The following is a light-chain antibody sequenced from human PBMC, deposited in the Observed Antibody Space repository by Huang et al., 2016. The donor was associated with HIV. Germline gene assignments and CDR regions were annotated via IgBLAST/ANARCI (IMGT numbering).Light chain of an antibody. V-gene: IGKV2-28*01. CDR3: MQALQTPLT. J-gene: IGKJ4*01. CDR2: LGS. Sequence: DIVMTQSPLSLPVTPGEPASISCRSSQSLLHSNGYNDLDWYLQRQGQSPQLLIYLGSNRAAGVPDRFSGSGSGRDFTLKISRVEAEDVGVYYCMQALQTPLTFGGGTKVEIK. CDR1: QSLLHSNGYND.